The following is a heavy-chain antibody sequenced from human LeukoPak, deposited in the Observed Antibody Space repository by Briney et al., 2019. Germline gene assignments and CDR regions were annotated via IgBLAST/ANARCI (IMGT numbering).Heavy chain of an antibody. Sequence: GGSLRLSCAASRFTFSNYWMSWVRQAPGKGLEWVANIKQDGSEKYYVDSVKGRFTISRDNAKNSMYLQMNSLRAEDTAVYYCAKDRCSGGIGCYYNYMDVWGKGTTVTISS. CDR2: IKQDGSEK. J-gene: IGHJ6*03. CDR1: RFTFSNYW. CDR3: AKDRCSGGIGCYYNYMDV. V-gene: IGHV3-7*01. D-gene: IGHD2-15*01.